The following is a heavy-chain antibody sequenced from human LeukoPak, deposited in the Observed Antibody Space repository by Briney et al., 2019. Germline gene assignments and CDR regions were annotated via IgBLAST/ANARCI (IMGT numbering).Heavy chain of an antibody. CDR3: ARARGRLLLIDY. D-gene: IGHD2-15*01. V-gene: IGHV4-4*07. Sequence: PSETLSLTCTVSGGSFNNHYWNWIRQPAGKGLEWIGRIYSSGSTDYNPSLKSRVTMSVDTSKNQFSLNLTSVTAADSAVYYCARARGRLLLIDYWGQGTLVTVSS. J-gene: IGHJ4*02. CDR1: GGSFNNHY. CDR2: IYSSGST.